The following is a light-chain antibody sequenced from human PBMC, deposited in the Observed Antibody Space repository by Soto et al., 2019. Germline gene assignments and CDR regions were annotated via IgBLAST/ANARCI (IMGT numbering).Light chain of an antibody. J-gene: IGLJ2*01. V-gene: IGLV2-23*01. CDR3: CSYAGXXXXXXX. Sequence: QSALTQPASVSGSPGQSVTISCTGASSDVGXXXLVSWYQQXXXXXPXXMIYEGSKRPSGVSNRVSGSXSGXXXSLXISXXXXXXEAXXYCCSYAGXXXXXXXFGXXTXLXVL. CDR1: SSDVGXXXL. CDR2: EGS.